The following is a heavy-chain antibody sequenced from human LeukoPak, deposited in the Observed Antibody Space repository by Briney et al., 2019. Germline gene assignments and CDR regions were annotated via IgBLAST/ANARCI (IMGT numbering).Heavy chain of an antibody. CDR3: AKAQRDRGSIVVVPAIDY. CDR1: GFTVSNNY. V-gene: IGHV3-23*01. Sequence: PGGSLRLSCAASGFTVSNNYMNWVRQAPGKGLEWVSAISNNGGYTYYADSVKGRFTISRDNSKNTLYLQMNSLRAEDTAVYYCAKAQRDRGSIVVVPAIDYWGQGTLVTVSS. J-gene: IGHJ4*02. D-gene: IGHD2-2*01. CDR2: ISNNGGYT.